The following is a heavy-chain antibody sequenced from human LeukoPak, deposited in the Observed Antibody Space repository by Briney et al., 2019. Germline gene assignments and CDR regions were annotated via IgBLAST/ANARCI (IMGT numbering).Heavy chain of an antibody. Sequence: GGSLRLSCAGSGFTFRSYVMSWVRQAPGKGPEWVASLSENGGRTYYADSVRGRFTISRDNAKNSLYLQMNSLRAEDTAVYYCARDIRGPFGYWGQGTLVTVSS. V-gene: IGHV3-23*01. CDR2: LSENGGRT. J-gene: IGHJ4*02. CDR3: ARDIRGPFGY. CDR1: GFTFRSYV. D-gene: IGHD3-10*01.